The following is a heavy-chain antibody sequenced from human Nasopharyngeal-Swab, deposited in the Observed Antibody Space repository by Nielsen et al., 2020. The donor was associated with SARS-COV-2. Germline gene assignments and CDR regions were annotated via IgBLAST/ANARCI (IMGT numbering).Heavy chain of an antibody. Sequence: GGSLRLSCVVSGFTFSSHGMHWVRQAPGKGLEWVAGLWYGGSNKLYADSVKGRFTISRDFSEKTLYLQMNSLRAEDTAVYYCARRGDYDILTGYHYWGQGTLVTVSS. J-gene: IGHJ4*02. D-gene: IGHD3-9*01. CDR1: GFTFSSHG. V-gene: IGHV3-33*01. CDR3: ARRGDYDILTGYHY. CDR2: LWYGGSNK.